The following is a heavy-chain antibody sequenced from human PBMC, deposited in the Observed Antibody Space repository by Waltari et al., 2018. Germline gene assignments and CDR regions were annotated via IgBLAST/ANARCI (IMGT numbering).Heavy chain of an antibody. CDR1: GFTFSIYA. V-gene: IGHV3-23*01. CDR2: INNRGDTT. D-gene: IGHD3-16*01. Sequence: EVQLLESGGGLVQPGGPLRLSCTASGFTFSIYAMSWVRQAPGKGLEWVSAINNRGDTTYYADSVKGRFTISRDNSKNTLFLQMNSLRAEDTALYYCAKGSNMGADCWGQGTMVTVSS. J-gene: IGHJ4*02. CDR3: AKGSNMGADC.